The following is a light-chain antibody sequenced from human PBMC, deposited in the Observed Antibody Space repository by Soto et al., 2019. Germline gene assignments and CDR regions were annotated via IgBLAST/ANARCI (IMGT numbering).Light chain of an antibody. J-gene: IGLJ1*01. CDR1: SSDVGGYKF. Sequence: QSVLTQPASVSGSPGQSITISCTGTSSDVGGYKFVSWYQQHPGKAPKLVIYEVTNRPSGVSNRFSGSKSGNTASLTISGLQAEDEADYYCSSYTSSSPYVFGTGTKVTVL. CDR2: EVT. CDR3: SSYTSSSPYV. V-gene: IGLV2-14*01.